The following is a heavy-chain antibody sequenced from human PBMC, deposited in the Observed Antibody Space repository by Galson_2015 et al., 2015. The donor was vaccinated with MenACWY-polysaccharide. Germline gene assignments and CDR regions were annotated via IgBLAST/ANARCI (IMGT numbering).Heavy chain of an antibody. CDR2: IAHDGTVT. V-gene: IGHV3-30*18. CDR3: AKERDARMSSSVNV. Sequence: SLRLSCAASGFTFSNYGMQWVRQAPGKGLEWVTVIAHDGTVTHYTDSVRGRFTVSRDNSKNMLYLYMNSLRPDDTAVYFCAKERDARMSSSVNVWGQGTLVIGFS. J-gene: IGHJ4*02. D-gene: IGHD2/OR15-2a*01. CDR1: GFTFSNYG.